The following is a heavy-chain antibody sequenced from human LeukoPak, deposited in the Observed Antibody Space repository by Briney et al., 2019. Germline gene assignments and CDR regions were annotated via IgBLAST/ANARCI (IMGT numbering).Heavy chain of an antibody. CDR3: AKDSGMSIVGPEG. Sequence: PGGSLRLSCAASGFTFSSYAMSWARQAPGKGLEWVSAISGSGGSTYYADSVKGRFTISRDNSKNTLYLQMNSLRAEDTAVYYCAKDSGMSIVGPEGWGQGTLVTVSS. J-gene: IGHJ4*02. D-gene: IGHD1-26*01. CDR1: GFTFSSYA. V-gene: IGHV3-23*01. CDR2: ISGSGGST.